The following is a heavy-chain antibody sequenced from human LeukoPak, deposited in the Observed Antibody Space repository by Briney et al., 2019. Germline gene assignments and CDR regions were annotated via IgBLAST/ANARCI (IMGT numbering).Heavy chain of an antibody. V-gene: IGHV3-30*03. CDR3: ATFDSIDY. Sequence: GGSLRLSCVASGFSFSHYGMHWVRQAPGKGLEWVAVISYDGSNKYYADSVKGRFTISRDNSKNTLYLQMNSLRAEDTAVYYCATFDSIDYWGQGTLVTVSS. CDR1: GFSFSHYG. D-gene: IGHD3-22*01. J-gene: IGHJ4*02. CDR2: ISYDGSNK.